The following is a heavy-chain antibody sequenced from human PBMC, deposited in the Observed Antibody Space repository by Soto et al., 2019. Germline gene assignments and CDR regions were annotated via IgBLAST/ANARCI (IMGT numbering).Heavy chain of an antibody. CDR3: ARDQTDSGGYSDS. D-gene: IGHD3-22*01. V-gene: IGHV3-33*01. Sequence: GGSLRLSGEASGFNFSSYGIHWVRQAPGKGLEWVAIIWNDGSNEYYADSVKGRFTISRDNSKNTVYLQVSKLRGEDTAVYFCARDQTDSGGYSDSWGQGTLVTVSS. CDR2: IWNDGSNE. CDR1: GFNFSSYG. J-gene: IGHJ4*02.